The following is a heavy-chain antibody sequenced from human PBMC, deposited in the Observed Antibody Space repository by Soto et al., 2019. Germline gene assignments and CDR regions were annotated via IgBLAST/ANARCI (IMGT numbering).Heavy chain of an antibody. CDR3: AKDSGFGELYNAFDI. Sequence: QVQLVESGGGVVQPGRSLRLSCAASGFTFSSYGMHWVRQAPGKGLEWVAVISYDGSNKYYADSVKGRFTISRDNSKNTLYLQMNSLRAEDTAVYYCAKDSGFGELYNAFDIWGQGTMVTVSS. CDR2: ISYDGSNK. J-gene: IGHJ3*02. V-gene: IGHV3-30*18. D-gene: IGHD3-10*01. CDR1: GFTFSSYG.